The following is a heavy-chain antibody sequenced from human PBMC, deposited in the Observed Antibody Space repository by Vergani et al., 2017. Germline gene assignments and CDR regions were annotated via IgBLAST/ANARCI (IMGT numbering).Heavy chain of an antibody. Sequence: QVQLQESGPGLVKPSETLSLTCTVSGGSISSYYCTWIRQPQGKGLEWMGYISNRGNTNYNPSLKSRVAISVDTSKNQCSLKLSSVTAADTAMYYCARVQQSSSWPYYYYYMDVWGKGTTVTVSS. D-gene: IGHD6-13*01. V-gene: IGHV4-59*01. J-gene: IGHJ6*03. CDR1: GGSISSYY. CDR3: ARVQQSSSWPYYYYYMDV. CDR2: ISNRGNT.